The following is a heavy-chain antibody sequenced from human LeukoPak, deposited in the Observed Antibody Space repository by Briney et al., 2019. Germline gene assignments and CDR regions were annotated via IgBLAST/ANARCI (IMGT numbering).Heavy chain of an antibody. CDR1: GFTVSNNY. Sequence: PGGSLRLSCAASGFTVSNNYMSWVRQAPGKGLEWVSVIYRGGSTYYADSVKGRFTISRDNSKNTLYLQINSLRDEDTAVYYCARDIGDRVDYWGQGTLVTVSS. CDR3: ARDIGDRVDY. J-gene: IGHJ4*02. V-gene: IGHV3-66*01. D-gene: IGHD2-21*02. CDR2: IYRGGST.